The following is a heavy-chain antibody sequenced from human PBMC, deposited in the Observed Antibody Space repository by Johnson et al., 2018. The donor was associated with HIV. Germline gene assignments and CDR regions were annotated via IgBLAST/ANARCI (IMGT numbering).Heavy chain of an antibody. D-gene: IGHD3-10*01. CDR1: GFTFSSYA. CDR3: ARDSGVPGNDAFDI. J-gene: IGHJ3*02. V-gene: IGHV3-30*04. CDR2: ISYDGNKT. Sequence: QVQLVESGGGVVQPGRSLRLSCAASGFTFSSYAMHWVRQAPGKGLEWVAFISYDGNKTYYADSVRGLTISRDNSKNTLYLQLSSLRSEDTAVYYCARDSGVPGNDAFDIWGQGTLVTVSS.